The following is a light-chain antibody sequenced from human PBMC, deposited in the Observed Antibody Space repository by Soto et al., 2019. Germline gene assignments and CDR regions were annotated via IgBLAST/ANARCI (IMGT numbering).Light chain of an antibody. CDR2: DAS. J-gene: IGKJ5*01. V-gene: IGKV3-20*01. CDR1: QSVRSER. Sequence: EVVLTQSPDTLALSLGARGTLSGMAIQSVRSERLAWYQQKPGQAPRLFIFDASTRATGIPERFSGSGSGTHFTLTITSLEHEDFAVYYCQEYDGAPPVTFGLGTRLEIK. CDR3: QEYDGAPPVT.